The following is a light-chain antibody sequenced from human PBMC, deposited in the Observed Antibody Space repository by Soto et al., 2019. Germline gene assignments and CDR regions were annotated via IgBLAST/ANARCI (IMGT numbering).Light chain of an antibody. CDR1: EVIGTY. CDR3: LQYAKDVPGT. CDR2: YAS. J-gene: IGKJ1*01. V-gene: IGKV1-27*01. Sequence: DVQMTQSPSSLSASVGDRVTITCGASEVIGTYLAWYQQKPGEVPKLLLYYASTLQAGVPSRFSGSGSGTHFTLTISSLHPEDVGSYYCLQYAKDVPGTFGQGTKVDIK.